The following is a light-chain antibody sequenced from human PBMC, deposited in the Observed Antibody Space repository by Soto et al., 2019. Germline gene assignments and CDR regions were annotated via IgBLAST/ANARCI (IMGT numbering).Light chain of an antibody. Sequence: QSVLTQPASVSGSPGQSIAISCTGTSSDVGSYNLVSWYQQHPGKAPKLMIYEGTKRPSGVSNRFSGSESGNTASLTISGLQAEDEADYYCCSSAGSSLYVFGSGTKVTVL. CDR3: CSSAGSSLYV. V-gene: IGLV2-23*01. CDR2: EGT. CDR1: SSDVGSYNL. J-gene: IGLJ1*01.